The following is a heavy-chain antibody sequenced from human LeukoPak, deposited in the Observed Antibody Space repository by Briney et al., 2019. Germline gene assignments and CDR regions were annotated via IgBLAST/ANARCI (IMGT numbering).Heavy chain of an antibody. CDR3: ARGWSSGSLGLDY. V-gene: IGHV1-2*06. Sequence: ASVKVSCKASGYTFSSYYMHWVRQAPGQGLEWMGRINPNSGGTNYAQKFQGGVTMTRDTSISTAYMELSRLRSDDTAVYYCARGWSSGSLGLDYWGQGTLVTVSS. D-gene: IGHD6-19*01. J-gene: IGHJ4*02. CDR2: INPNSGGT. CDR1: GYTFSSYY.